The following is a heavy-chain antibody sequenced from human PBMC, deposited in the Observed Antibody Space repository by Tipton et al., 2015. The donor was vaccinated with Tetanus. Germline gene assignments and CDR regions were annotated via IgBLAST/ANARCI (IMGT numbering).Heavy chain of an antibody. Sequence: TLSLTCDVSGGPVSSSNWWSWVRQAPGKGLEWIGEINHGGGSNYNPSLKSRVTLSLDTSKNHYSLRLSSVTAADTAVYYCARGWGSSWYYFDYWGQGILVTVSS. V-gene: IGHV4-4*02. CDR2: INHGGGS. D-gene: IGHD6-13*01. J-gene: IGHJ4*02. CDR3: ARGWGSSWYYFDY. CDR1: GGPVSSSNW.